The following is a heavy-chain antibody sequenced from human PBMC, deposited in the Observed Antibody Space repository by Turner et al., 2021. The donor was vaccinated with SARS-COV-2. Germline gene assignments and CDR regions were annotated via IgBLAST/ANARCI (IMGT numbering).Heavy chain of an antibody. CDR1: GLPFSRYS. J-gene: IGHJ4*02. CDR3: ASDIVVPAADGGGFDY. V-gene: IGHV3-21*01. CDR2: ITSISSYI. D-gene: IGHD2-2*01. Sequence: EVQLVESGGGLVTPGGSMRLYWTSPGLPFSRYSRSCVRQAPVKGLEWVSSITSISSYIYYAYSVKGRFTISIDNAKNSLYLQMNSLRAVGTAVYYCASDIVVPAADGGGFDYWGQGTLVTVSS.